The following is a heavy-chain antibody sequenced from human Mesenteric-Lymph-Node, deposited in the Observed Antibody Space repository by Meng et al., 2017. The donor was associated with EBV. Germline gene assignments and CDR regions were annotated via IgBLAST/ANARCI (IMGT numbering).Heavy chain of an antibody. Sequence: VQLHQWGSGLLKPSETLSLACAVYGGSFSGYYWSWIRQPPGKGLECIGEINHSGSTNYNPSLKSRVTISVDTSKNQFSLKLSSVTAADTAVYYCARELAGYNPNWFDPWGQGALVTVSS. CDR2: INHSGST. D-gene: IGHD3-9*01. V-gene: IGHV4-34*01. CDR1: GGSFSGYY. CDR3: ARELAGYNPNWFDP. J-gene: IGHJ5*02.